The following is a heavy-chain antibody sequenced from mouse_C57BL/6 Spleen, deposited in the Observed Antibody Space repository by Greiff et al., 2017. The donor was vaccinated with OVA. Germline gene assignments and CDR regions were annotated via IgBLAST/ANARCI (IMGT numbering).Heavy chain of an antibody. D-gene: IGHD4-1*01. V-gene: IGHV5-4*01. CDR3: AREVLTGTGDY. CDR1: GFTFSSYA. Sequence: EVQLVESGGGLVKPGGSLKLSCAASGFTFSSYAMSWVRQTPEKRLEWVATISDGGSYTYYPDNVKGRFTISRDNAKNNLYLQMSHLKSEDTAMYYCAREVLTGTGDYWGQGTTLTVSS. J-gene: IGHJ2*01. CDR2: ISDGGSYT.